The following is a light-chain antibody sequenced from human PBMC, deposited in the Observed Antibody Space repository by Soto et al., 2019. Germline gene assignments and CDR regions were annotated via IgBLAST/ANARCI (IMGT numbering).Light chain of an antibody. V-gene: IGKV3-15*01. CDR2: FAS. J-gene: IGKJ1*01. CDR1: QSVSTN. CDR3: QQYDKLPLT. Sequence: VMTQSPATLYVSPGERAALSCRDSQSVSTNLAWYQQKPGQPPRLLIYFASTRATAVPARFTAGGSGTEFTLTISSLQSDDLAVYYCQQYDKLPLTFGQGTKVEIK.